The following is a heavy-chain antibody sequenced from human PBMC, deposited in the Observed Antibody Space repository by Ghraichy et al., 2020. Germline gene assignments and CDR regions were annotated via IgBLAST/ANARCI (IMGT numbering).Heavy chain of an antibody. CDR2: IYYSGST. CDR3: ARDEGDGDYGAYFDY. V-gene: IGHV4-31*03. CDR1: GGSISSGGYY. J-gene: IGHJ4*02. D-gene: IGHD4-17*01. Sequence: SETLSLTCTVSGGSISSGGYYWSWIRQHPGKGLEWIGYIYYSGSTYYNPSLKSRVTISVDTSKNQFSLKLSSVTAADTAVYYCARDEGDGDYGAYFDYWGQGTLVTVSS.